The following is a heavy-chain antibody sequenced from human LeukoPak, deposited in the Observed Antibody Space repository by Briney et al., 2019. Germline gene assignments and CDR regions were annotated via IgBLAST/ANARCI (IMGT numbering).Heavy chain of an antibody. CDR3: ARGNRGYGNFDY. V-gene: IGHV3-74*01. CDR2: INSDGTST. J-gene: IGHJ4*02. D-gene: IGHD3-22*01. Sequence: GGSLRLSCAASGFTLSSYWMHWVRHAPGKGVVWVSRINSDGTSTSYADSVKGRFTISKDNAKNTLYLQMNSLRAEDTAVYYCARGNRGYGNFDYWGQGTLVTVSS. CDR1: GFTLSSYW.